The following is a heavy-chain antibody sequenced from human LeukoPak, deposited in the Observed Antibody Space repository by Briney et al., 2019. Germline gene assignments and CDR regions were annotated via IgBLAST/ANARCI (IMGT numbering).Heavy chain of an antibody. CDR1: GFTFSSYG. CDR2: IRYDGSNK. Sequence: GGSLRLSCAASGFTFSSYGIHWVRQAPGKGLEWVAFIRYDGSNKYYADSVKGRFTISRDNSKNTLYLQMNSLRAEDTAVYYCATVNEGTAMVNSNYYYYYYMDVWGKGTTVTVSS. J-gene: IGHJ6*03. CDR3: ATVNEGTAMVNSNYYYYYYMDV. D-gene: IGHD5-18*01. V-gene: IGHV3-30*02.